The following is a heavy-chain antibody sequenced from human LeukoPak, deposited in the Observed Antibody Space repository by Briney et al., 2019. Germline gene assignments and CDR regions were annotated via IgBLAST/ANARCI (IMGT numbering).Heavy chain of an antibody. J-gene: IGHJ4*02. V-gene: IGHV3-30*02. CDR3: ARENWDFDF. Sequence: PGGSLRLSCAASGFTFSNYAIHWVRQAPGKGLEWVASIRFNGNFYADHVKGRFTISRDNSKSTVSLQMDTLRTEDTALYYCARENWDFDFWGQGTLVTVSS. CDR2: IRFNGN. CDR1: GFTFSNYA. D-gene: IGHD7-27*01.